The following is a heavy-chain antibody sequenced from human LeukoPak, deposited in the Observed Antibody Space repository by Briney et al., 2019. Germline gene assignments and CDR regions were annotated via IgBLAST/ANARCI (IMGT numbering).Heavy chain of an antibody. J-gene: IGHJ3*02. V-gene: IGHV1-2*02. Sequence: GASVKVSCKASGYTFTNYDINWVRQATGQGLEWMGWINPNSGGTNYAQKFQGRVTMTRDTSISTAYMELSRLRSDDTAVYYCARGTRVGLPPQGYAFDIWGQGTMVTVSS. D-gene: IGHD1-7*01. CDR2: INPNSGGT. CDR3: ARGTRVGLPPQGYAFDI. CDR1: GYTFTNYD.